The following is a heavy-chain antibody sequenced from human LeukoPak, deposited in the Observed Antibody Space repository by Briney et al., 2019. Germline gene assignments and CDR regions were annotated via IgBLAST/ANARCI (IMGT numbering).Heavy chain of an antibody. Sequence: SETLSLTCTVSGGSISSGDYYWSWIRQPPGKGLEWIGYIYYSGSTYYNPSLKSRVTISVDTSKNQFSLKLSSVTAADTAVYYCARERGVSSGYFDYWGQGTLVTVSS. J-gene: IGHJ4*02. V-gene: IGHV4-30-4*01. CDR2: IYYSGST. CDR3: ARERGVSSGYFDY. CDR1: GGSISSGDYY. D-gene: IGHD3-22*01.